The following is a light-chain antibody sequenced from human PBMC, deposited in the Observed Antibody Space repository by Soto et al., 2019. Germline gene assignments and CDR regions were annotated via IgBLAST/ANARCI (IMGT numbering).Light chain of an antibody. CDR3: QSYDSSLGRPVI. V-gene: IGLV1-40*01. CDR1: SSNIGAGFD. Sequence: QSVLTQPPSVSGAPGQRVTISCTGSSSNIGAGFDVHWYQQLPGTAPRLLIYDNNNRPSGVPDRFSGSKSGTSASLAITGLQAEDEADYYCQSYDSSLGRPVIFGGGTKVTVL. CDR2: DNN. J-gene: IGLJ2*01.